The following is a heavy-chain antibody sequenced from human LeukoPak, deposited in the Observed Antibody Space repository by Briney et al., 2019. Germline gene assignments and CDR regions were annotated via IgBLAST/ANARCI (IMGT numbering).Heavy chain of an antibody. CDR3: ARRVQDASSSGWSNSAYYFDY. J-gene: IGHJ4*02. Sequence: PSETLSLTCAVYGGSFSGYYWSWIRQPPGKGLEWIGEINQSGSTNYNPSLKSRVTISVDTSKNQFSLKLSSVTAADTAVYYCARRVQDASSSGWSNSAYYFDYWGQGTLVTVSS. CDR1: GGSFSGYY. D-gene: IGHD6-19*01. CDR2: INQSGST. V-gene: IGHV4-34*01.